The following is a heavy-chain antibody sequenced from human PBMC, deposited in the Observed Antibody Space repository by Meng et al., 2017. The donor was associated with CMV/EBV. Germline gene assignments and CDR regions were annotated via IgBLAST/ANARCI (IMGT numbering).Heavy chain of an antibody. V-gene: IGHV1-2*02. CDR2: LNPNSGGT. J-gene: IGHJ4*02. Sequence: SGYTFTGYYMHGVRQAPGQGLEWMGWLNPNSGGTNYAQKFQGRVTMTRDTSISTAYMELSRLRSDDTAVYYCARAHYDSSGYYDFDYWGQGTLVTVSS. CDR3: ARAHYDSSGYYDFDY. D-gene: IGHD3-22*01. CDR1: GYTFTGYY.